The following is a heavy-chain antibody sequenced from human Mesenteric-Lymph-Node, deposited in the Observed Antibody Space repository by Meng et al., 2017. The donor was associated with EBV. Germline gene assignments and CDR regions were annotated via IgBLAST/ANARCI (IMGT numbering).Heavy chain of an antibody. V-gene: IGHV2-5*02. D-gene: IGHD5-12*01. J-gene: IGHJ4*02. CDR1: GFSLTTSGVR. Sequence: QITLKESGPTLXXXXXTXTLXXXXPGFSLTTSGVRVGWVRQPPGKALEWLALIYWDDDERYSPSLKNRLTVTKDTSKNQVVLTMTNMDPADTGTYYCAHRRREDTGYHSAFHYWGPGILVTVSS. CDR3: AHRRREDTGYHSAFHY. CDR2: IYWDDDE.